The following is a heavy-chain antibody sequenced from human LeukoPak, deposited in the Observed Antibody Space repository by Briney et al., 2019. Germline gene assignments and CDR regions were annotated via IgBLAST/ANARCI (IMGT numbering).Heavy chain of an antibody. Sequence: ASVKVSCKASGYTFTSYDINWVRQATGQGLEWMGWMNPNSGNTGYAQEFQGRVTMTRNTSISTAYMELSSLRSEDTAVYYCARGLQYSSGWYGEYYYYGMDVWGQGTTVTVSS. CDR2: MNPNSGNT. D-gene: IGHD6-19*01. CDR3: ARGLQYSSGWYGEYYYYGMDV. J-gene: IGHJ6*02. CDR1: GYTFTSYD. V-gene: IGHV1-8*01.